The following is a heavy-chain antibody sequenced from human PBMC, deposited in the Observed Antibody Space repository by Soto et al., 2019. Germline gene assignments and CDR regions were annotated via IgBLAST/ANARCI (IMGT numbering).Heavy chain of an antibody. CDR1: GFTFSSCV. J-gene: IGHJ4*02. D-gene: IGHD6-13*01. V-gene: IGHV3-23*01. CDR2: ITDSGTGT. CDR3: AKGIINGRWYAAD. Sequence: GGSLRLSCGASGFTFSSCVMSWVRQAPGKGLEWVSCITDSGTGTYYADSVKGRFTISRDNSKNTMYLQMNNLRAEDTGVYNCAKGIINGRWYAADWGQGTLVTVS.